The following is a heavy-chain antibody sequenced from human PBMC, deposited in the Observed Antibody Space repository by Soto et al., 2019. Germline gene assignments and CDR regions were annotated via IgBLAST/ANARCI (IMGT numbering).Heavy chain of an antibody. Sequence: EVQLVQSGAEVKKPGESLRISCKGSGYSFTSYWISWVRQMPGKGLEWMGRIDPSDSYTNYSPSFQGHVTISADKSISTAYLQWSSLKASDTAMYYCAREGGGKYYYDSSGYYLWGQGTLVTVSS. CDR2: IDPSDSYT. J-gene: IGHJ5*02. D-gene: IGHD3-22*01. CDR3: AREGGGKYYYDSSGYYL. V-gene: IGHV5-10-1*03. CDR1: GYSFTSYW.